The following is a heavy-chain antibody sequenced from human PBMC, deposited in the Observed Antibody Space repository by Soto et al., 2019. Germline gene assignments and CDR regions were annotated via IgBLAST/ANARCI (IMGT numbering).Heavy chain of an antibody. J-gene: IGHJ4*02. CDR1: GFTIINYA. D-gene: IGHD1-26*01. CDR3: AKREARTGSYFD. CDR2: FTSPGVT. V-gene: IGHV3-23*01. Sequence: EVQLLESGGGLVQPGGSLRLSCEASGFTIINYAMTWLRQAPGQGLEWVSTFTSPGVTYYADSVKGRFTISRDTSKNTLFQQMNSLRAEDTAVYYCAKREARTGSYFDWGQGTLVTVSP.